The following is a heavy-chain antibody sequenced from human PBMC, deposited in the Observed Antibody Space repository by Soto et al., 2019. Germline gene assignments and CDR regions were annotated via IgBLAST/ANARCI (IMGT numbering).Heavy chain of an antibody. Sequence: GGSLRLSCTASGFTFSVYTMHWVRQAPGKGLEWVALISYDGSNKYYADSVKGRFTISRDNSKDALYLQVNSLRAEDTAVYYCARGLSDVITSPGAVWGQGTTVTVSS. CDR1: GFTFSVYT. CDR2: ISYDGSNK. J-gene: IGHJ6*02. CDR3: ARGLSDVITSPGAV. D-gene: IGHD3-22*01. V-gene: IGHV3-30-3*01.